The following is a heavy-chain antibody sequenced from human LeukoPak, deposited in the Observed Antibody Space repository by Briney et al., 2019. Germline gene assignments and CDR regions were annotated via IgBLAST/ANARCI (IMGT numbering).Heavy chain of an antibody. V-gene: IGHV4-4*07. J-gene: IGHJ3*02. CDR2: IYTSGST. CDR1: GGSISSYY. CDR3: ARLPELVDAFDI. D-gene: IGHD1-14*01. Sequence: SETLSLTCTVSGGSISSYYWSWIRQPAGKGLEWIGRIYTSGSTSYNPSLKSRVTISVDTSKNQFSLKLSSVTAADTAVYYCARLPELVDAFDIWGQGTMVTVSS.